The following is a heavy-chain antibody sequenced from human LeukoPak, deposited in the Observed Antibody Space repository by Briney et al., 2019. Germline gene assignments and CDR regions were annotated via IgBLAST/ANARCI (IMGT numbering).Heavy chain of an antibody. CDR3: AKDLLNNGRSYYFDY. CDR2: ITSGDAT. Sequence: VQPGRSLRLSCAASGFTFSTSAMNWVRQAPGKGLQWVSTITSGDATHYADSVKGRFTVSRDISKNTLYLQMSSLRAEDTAVYYCAKDLLNNGRSYYFDYWGQGTLVAVSS. D-gene: IGHD1-26*01. V-gene: IGHV3-23*01. J-gene: IGHJ4*02. CDR1: GFTFSTSA.